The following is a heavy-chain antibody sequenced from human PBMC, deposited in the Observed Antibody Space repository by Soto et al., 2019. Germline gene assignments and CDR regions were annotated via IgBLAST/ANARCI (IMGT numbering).Heavy chain of an antibody. CDR1: GFTFSSYW. V-gene: IGHV3-7*01. D-gene: IGHD3-9*01. J-gene: IGHJ4*02. CDR2: IKQDGSEK. Sequence: EVQLVESGGGLVQPGGSLRLSCAASGFTFSSYWMSWVRQAPGKGLEWVANIKQDGSEKYYVDSVKGRFTISRDNAKNSLDLQMNSLRAEDTAVYYCARGLRYFDWLGDPFDYWGPGTLVTVSS. CDR3: ARGLRYFDWLGDPFDY.